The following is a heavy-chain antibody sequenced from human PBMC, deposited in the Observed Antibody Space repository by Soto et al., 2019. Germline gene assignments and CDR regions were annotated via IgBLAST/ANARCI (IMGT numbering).Heavy chain of an antibody. D-gene: IGHD6-13*01. CDR3: ARGLHIAAPQTYFDP. J-gene: IGHJ5*02. CDR2: VNLNTGGT. CDR1: GYTFTDYY. Sequence: ASVQVSCKASGYTFTDYYMHWVRQAPGQGLEWMGWVNLNTGGTVYAQKFQDWVTLTRDSSISTAYMELSRLKSDDTAVYYCARGLHIAAPQTYFDPWGQGTLVTVSS. V-gene: IGHV1-2*04.